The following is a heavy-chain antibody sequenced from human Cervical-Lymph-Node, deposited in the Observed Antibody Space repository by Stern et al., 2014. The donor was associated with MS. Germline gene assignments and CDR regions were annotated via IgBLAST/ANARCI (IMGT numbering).Heavy chain of an antibody. D-gene: IGHD1-1*01. V-gene: IGHV4/OR15-8*03. CDR3: ARDLPGVTTQDV. CDR1: GGSIGSNHW. J-gene: IGHJ6*02. CDR2: IYRSGST. Sequence: QVQLQESGPGLVKPSETLSLTCAVSGGSIGSNHWWHWVRQPPGKGLEWIGEIYRSGSTNYNPSLKIRVTISLDKSNNQVSLKLFSVTAADTAVYYCARDLPGVTTQDVWGQGTTVTVSS.